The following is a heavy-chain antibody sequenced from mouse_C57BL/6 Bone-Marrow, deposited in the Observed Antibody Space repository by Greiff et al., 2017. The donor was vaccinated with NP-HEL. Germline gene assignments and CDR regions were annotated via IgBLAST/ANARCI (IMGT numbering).Heavy chain of an antibody. V-gene: IGHV1-53*01. CDR3: ARDSGYAFDY. CDR1: GYTFTSYW. CDR2: INPNNGGT. J-gene: IGHJ2*01. Sequence: VQLQQPGTELVKPGASVKLSCKASGYTFTSYWMHWLKQRPGQGLEWIGNINPNNGGTNDNEKFKTKATLTVDKSSSTAYRQLSSLTSEDSAVYHCARDSGYAFDYWGQGTTLTVSS. D-gene: IGHD3-2*02.